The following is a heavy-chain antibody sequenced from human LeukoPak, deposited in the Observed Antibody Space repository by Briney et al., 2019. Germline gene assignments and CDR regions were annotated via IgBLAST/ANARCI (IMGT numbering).Heavy chain of an antibody. CDR1: GGSISSYY. J-gene: IGHJ4*02. V-gene: IGHV4-59*12. D-gene: IGHD2-15*01. Sequence: PSETLFLTCTVSGGSISSYYWSWIRQPPGKGLVWIGHIYYSGSTNYNPSLKSRVTIPVDTSKNQFSLKLSSVTAADTAVYYCAGDPAFCSGGSCHPGGGYWGQGTLVTVSS. CDR3: AGDPAFCSGGSCHPGGGY. CDR2: IYYSGST.